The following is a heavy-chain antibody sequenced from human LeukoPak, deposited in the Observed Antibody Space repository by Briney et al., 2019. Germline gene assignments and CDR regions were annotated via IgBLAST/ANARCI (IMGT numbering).Heavy chain of an antibody. CDR3: ARDITSVAGHYYYGMDV. CDR2: IYTSGST. V-gene: IGHV4-4*07. D-gene: IGHD3-10*01. CDR1: GGSISSYY. Sequence: ETLSLTCTVSGGSISSYYWSWIRQPAGKGLEWIGRIYTSGSTNYNPSLKSRVTMSVDTSKNQFSLKLSSATAADTAVYYCARDITSVAGHYYYGMDVWGQGTTVTVSS. J-gene: IGHJ6*02.